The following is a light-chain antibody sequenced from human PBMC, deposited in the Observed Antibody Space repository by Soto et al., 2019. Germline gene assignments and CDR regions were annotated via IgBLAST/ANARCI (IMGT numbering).Light chain of an antibody. CDR1: SSDVGGYNY. CDR2: EVS. J-gene: IGLJ2*01. V-gene: IGLV2-14*01. CDR3: SSYTRSSTLV. Sequence: QSVLTQPASVSGSPGQSITISCTGTSSDVGGYNYVSWYQQHPGKAPKLMIYEVSNRPSGVSNRFSGSKSGNTASLTISGLQAEDEADYYCSSYTRSSTLVFGGGTKVPVL.